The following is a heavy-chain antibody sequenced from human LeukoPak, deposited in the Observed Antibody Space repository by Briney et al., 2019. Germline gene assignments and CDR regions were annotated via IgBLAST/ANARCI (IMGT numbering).Heavy chain of an antibody. V-gene: IGHV1-69*01. CDR2: IIPIFGTA. J-gene: IGHJ3*02. CDR1: GGTFSSYA. D-gene: IGHD3-22*01. Sequence: GASVKVSCKASGGTFSSYAISWVRQAPGQGVEWMGGIIPIFGTANYAQKFQGRVTITADESTSTAYMELSSLRSEDTAVYYCARKETCYYDSSGYGYDAFDIWGQGTMVTVSS. CDR3: ARKETCYYDSSGYGYDAFDI.